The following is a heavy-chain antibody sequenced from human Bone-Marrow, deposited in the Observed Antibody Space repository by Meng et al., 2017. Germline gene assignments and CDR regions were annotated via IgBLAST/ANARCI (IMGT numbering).Heavy chain of an antibody. Sequence: SETLSLTCTVSGGSIRSYYWSWIRQPPGMGLEWIGYIYYSGSTYYNPSLKSRVTISVDTSKNQFSLKLSSVTAADTAVYYCARVGDTIYGSGVMGYYYGMDVWGQGTTVTVSS. CDR2: IYYSGST. CDR1: GGSIRSYY. CDR3: ARVGDTIYGSGVMGYYYGMDV. J-gene: IGHJ6*02. V-gene: IGHV4-59*12. D-gene: IGHD3-10*01.